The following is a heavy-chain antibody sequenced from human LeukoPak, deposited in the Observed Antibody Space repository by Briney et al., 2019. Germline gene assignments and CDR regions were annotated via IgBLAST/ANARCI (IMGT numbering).Heavy chain of an antibody. V-gene: IGHV4-4*07. D-gene: IGHD3-3*01. CDR1: GGSFSGYY. CDR3: ARDRDALIFGVPPGYYGMDV. Sequence: PSETLSLTCAVYGGSFSGYYWSWIRQPAGKGLEWIGRIYTSGSTNYNPSLKSRVTMSVDTSKNQFSLKLSSVTAADTAVYYCARDRDALIFGVPPGYYGMDVWGQGTTVTVSS. CDR2: IYTSGST. J-gene: IGHJ6*02.